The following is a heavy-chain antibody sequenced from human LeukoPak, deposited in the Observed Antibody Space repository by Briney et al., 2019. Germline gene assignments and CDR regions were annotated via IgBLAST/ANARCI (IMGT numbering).Heavy chain of an antibody. D-gene: IGHD6-13*01. J-gene: IGHJ4*02. CDR2: IIPLFGTA. V-gene: IGHV1-69*05. CDR1: GGTFSRYA. Sequence: ASVKVSCKASGGTFSRYAISWVRQAPGQGLEWMGGIIPLFGTANYAQKFQGRVTITTDESTSTAYMELSSLRSEDTAVYYCTAGTGGFVDYWGQGTLVTVSS. CDR3: TAGTGGFVDY.